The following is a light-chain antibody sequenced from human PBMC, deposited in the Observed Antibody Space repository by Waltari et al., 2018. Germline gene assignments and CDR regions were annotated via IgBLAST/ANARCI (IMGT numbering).Light chain of an antibody. J-gene: IGLJ2*01. Sequence: QSVLTQPPSASGTPGQTVTISCSGGDSNVGRNTVNWYNQLPGTAPKLIVYNNFQQPSGVPDRFSGSKSGTSASLAILGVRSEDESDYYCATWDDSLNGPVFGGGTKVTVL. V-gene: IGLV1-44*01. CDR1: DSNVGRNT. CDR3: ATWDDSLNGPV. CDR2: NNF.